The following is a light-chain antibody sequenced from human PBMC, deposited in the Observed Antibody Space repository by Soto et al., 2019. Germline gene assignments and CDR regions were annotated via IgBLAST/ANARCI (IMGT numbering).Light chain of an antibody. CDR1: QSVSSN. Sequence: EIVMTQSPATLSVSPGERATLSCRASQSVSSNFAWYQQKPGEAPRLLIYDGSTRATGIPARFSGSGCGTEFTPTISSRQSEDVAAYYCQQYNNWPLYTFGQGTKLEIK. CDR2: DGS. CDR3: QQYNNWPLYT. J-gene: IGKJ2*01. V-gene: IGKV3-15*01.